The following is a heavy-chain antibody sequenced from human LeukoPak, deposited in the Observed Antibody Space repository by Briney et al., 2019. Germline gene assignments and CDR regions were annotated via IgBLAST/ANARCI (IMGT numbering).Heavy chain of an antibody. CDR2: INTDGSTT. Sequence: GGSLRLSCAASGFTFSTYWMHWVRQTPGKGLVWVSRINTDGSTTNYADSVKGRFTISRDNAKNTLYLQMNSLRAEDTAVYYCARVLQGEWFFDYWGQGTLVTVSS. J-gene: IGHJ4*02. V-gene: IGHV3-74*01. D-gene: IGHD3-3*01. CDR1: GFTFSTYW. CDR3: ARVLQGEWFFDY.